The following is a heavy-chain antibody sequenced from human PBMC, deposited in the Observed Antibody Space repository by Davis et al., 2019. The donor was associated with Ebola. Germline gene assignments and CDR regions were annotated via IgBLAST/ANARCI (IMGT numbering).Heavy chain of an antibody. D-gene: IGHD1-26*01. V-gene: IGHV3-66*01. CDR1: GFTVSSNY. J-gene: IGHJ6*02. CDR2: IYSGGST. Sequence: GESLKISCAASGFTVSSNYMSWVRQAPGKGLEWVSVIYSGGSTYHADSVKGRFTISRDNSKNTLYLQMNSLRAEDTAVYYCARARAWEPYYYYGMDVWGQGTTVTVSS. CDR3: ARARAWEPYYYYGMDV.